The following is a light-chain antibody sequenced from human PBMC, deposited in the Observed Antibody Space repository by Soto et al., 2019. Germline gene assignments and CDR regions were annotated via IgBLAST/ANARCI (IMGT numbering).Light chain of an antibody. J-gene: IGKJ5*01. CDR3: QQYNSYIT. CDR2: KAS. V-gene: IGKV1-5*03. Sequence: DIQMTQSPSTLSASVGDRVTITCRASQSINNWLAWYQQKPGKAPKLLIYKASSLKSGVPSRFSGSGSGTEFTLTISSLQPDDFATYYCQQYNSYITFGQGTRLGIK. CDR1: QSINNW.